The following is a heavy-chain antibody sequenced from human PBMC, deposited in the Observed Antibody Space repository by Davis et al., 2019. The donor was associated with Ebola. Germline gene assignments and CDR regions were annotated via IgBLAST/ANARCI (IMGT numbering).Heavy chain of an antibody. CDR3: ARGWLRGGMDV. J-gene: IGHJ6*04. V-gene: IGHV6-1*01. D-gene: IGHD5-18*01. Sequence: HSQTLSLTCAISGDSVSASTAWNWIRQSPSRGLEWLGRTYYTSKWINDYGESVTGRITINPDTSMNQFSLHLNSVTPEGTAVYYCARGWLRGGMDVWGEGTTVTVSS. CDR2: TYYTSKWIN. CDR1: GDSVSASTA.